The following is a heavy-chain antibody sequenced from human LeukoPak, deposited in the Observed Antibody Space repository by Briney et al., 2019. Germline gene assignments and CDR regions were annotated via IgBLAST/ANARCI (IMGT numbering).Heavy chain of an antibody. D-gene: IGHD3-10*01. Sequence: VGSLRLSCAASGITLSSYDMHWVRQAPGKALEWVAVISYDGINKDYADSVKGRFTISRDNSKNTLDLQMNSLRAEDTAVYYCAKDRGVWAFDIWGQGTIVTVSS. J-gene: IGHJ3*02. CDR3: AKDRGVWAFDI. CDR1: GITLSSYD. V-gene: IGHV3-30-3*01. CDR2: ISYDGINK.